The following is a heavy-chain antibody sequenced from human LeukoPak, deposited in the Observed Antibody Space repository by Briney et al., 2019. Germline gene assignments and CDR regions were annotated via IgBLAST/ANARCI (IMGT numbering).Heavy chain of an antibody. CDR1: GYTFTGYY. V-gene: IGHV1-2*02. J-gene: IGHJ5*02. Sequence: GASVKVSCKASGYTFTGYYMHWVRQAPGQGLEWMGWINPNSGGTNYAQKFQGRVTMTRDTSISTAYMELSRLRSDDTAVYYCASIAGAGTTSPNWFDPWGQGTLVTVSS. CDR2: INPNSGGT. D-gene: IGHD6-19*01. CDR3: ASIAGAGTTSPNWFDP.